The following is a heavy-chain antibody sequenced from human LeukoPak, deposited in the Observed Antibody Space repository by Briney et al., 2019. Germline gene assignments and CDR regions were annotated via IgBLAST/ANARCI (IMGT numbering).Heavy chain of an antibody. J-gene: IGHJ4*02. CDR3: ARASLYDNSAYYLDY. CDR2: VDWNGGST. D-gene: IGHD3-22*01. V-gene: IGHV3-20*04. Sequence: GGSLRLSCAASGFTFSSYEMNWVRQVPGKGLEWVSGVDWNGGSTGYADSVKGRFTISRDNAKNSLYLQMNSLRAEDTALYYCARASLYDNSAYYLDYWGQGTLVTVPS. CDR1: GFTFSSYE.